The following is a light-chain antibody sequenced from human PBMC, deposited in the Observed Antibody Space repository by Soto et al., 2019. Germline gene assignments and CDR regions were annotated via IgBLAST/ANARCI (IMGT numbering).Light chain of an antibody. Sequence: DIPMTQSPPTLSASVGDRVTITCRASQSISSWLAWYQQKPGKAPKLLIYKASSLEGGVPSRFSGSGSGTEFTLTISSLQPDDFATYYCQQYNSYPATFGQGTKVEIK. CDR3: QQYNSYPAT. V-gene: IGKV1-5*03. CDR1: QSISSW. J-gene: IGKJ1*01. CDR2: KAS.